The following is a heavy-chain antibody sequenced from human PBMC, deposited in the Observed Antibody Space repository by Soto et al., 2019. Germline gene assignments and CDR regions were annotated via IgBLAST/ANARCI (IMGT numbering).Heavy chain of an antibody. D-gene: IGHD2-21*01. J-gene: IGHJ4*02. V-gene: IGHV4-61*03. CDR2: IYRTGST. CDR1: GDSLHSGAYY. Sequence: SETLSLTCNVSGDSLHSGAYYWTWIRQSPGRGLEWIGHIYRTGSTNYNPSLRSRLTISLDTSKNHFSLTLRSVNAVDTGVYYCAKSCGGDGYCHWGQGTLVTVSS. CDR3: AKSCGGDGYCH.